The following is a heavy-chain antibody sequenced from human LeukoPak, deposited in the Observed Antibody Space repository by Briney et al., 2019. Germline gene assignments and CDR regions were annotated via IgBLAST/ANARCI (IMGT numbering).Heavy chain of an antibody. CDR3: AKGWEYMGGSYHRGLDY. Sequence: GGSLRLSCAASGFTFSSYGMHWVRQAPGKGLEWVAVISYDGSNKYYADSVKGRFTISRDNSKNTLYLQMNSLRAEDTAVYYCAKGWEYMGGSYHRGLDYWGQGTLVTVSS. CDR1: GFTFSSYG. J-gene: IGHJ4*02. CDR2: ISYDGSNK. D-gene: IGHD1-26*01. V-gene: IGHV3-30*18.